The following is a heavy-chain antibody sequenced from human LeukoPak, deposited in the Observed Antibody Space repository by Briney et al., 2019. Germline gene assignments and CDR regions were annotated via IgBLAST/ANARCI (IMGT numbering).Heavy chain of an antibody. CDR3: ARDRAAAGMYYYYGMDV. CDR1: GYTFTGYY. Sequence: ASVKVSCKASGYTFTGYYMHWVRQAPGQGLEWMGWINPNSGGTNYAQKFQGRVTMTRDTSISTAYMELSRLRSDDTAVYYCARDRAAAGMYYYYGMDVWGQGTTVTVSS. CDR2: INPNSGGT. V-gene: IGHV1-2*02. J-gene: IGHJ6*02. D-gene: IGHD6-13*01.